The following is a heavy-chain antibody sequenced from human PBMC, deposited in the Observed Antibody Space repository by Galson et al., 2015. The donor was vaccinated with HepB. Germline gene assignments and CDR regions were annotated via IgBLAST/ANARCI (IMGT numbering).Heavy chain of an antibody. D-gene: IGHD2-2*01. Sequence: SLRLSCAASGFTFSSYGMHWVRQAPGKGLEWVAVIWYDGSNKYYADSVKGRFTISRDNSKNTLYLQMNSLRAEDTAVYYCARDGAAAKRWCSSSGCLYGMDVWGQGTTVTVSS. CDR2: IWYDGSNK. J-gene: IGHJ6*02. V-gene: IGHV3-33*08. CDR3: ARDGAAAKRWCSSSGCLYGMDV. CDR1: GFTFSSYG.